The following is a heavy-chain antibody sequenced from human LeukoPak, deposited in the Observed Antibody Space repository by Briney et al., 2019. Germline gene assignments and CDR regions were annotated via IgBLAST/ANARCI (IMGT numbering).Heavy chain of an antibody. CDR1: GFTFSSHR. CDR3: AKGLIRGYSYGPSDY. Sequence: GGSLRLSCAASGFTFSSHRMSWVRQAPGKGLEWVSAISGSGGSTYYADSVKGRFTISRDNSKNTLYLQMNSLRAEDTAVYYCAKGLIRGYSYGPSDYWGQGTLVTVSS. V-gene: IGHV3-23*01. CDR2: ISGSGGST. D-gene: IGHD5-18*01. J-gene: IGHJ4*02.